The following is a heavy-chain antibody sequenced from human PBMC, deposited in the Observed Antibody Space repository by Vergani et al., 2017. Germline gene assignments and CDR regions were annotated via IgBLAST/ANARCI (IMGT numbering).Heavy chain of an antibody. CDR1: GGPVSSGSYY. Sequence: QVQLQESGPGLVKPSETLSLTCTVSGGPVSSGSYYWSWILQPPGKGLEWIGYIYYRGSTNYNPSLKSRATISVDTSKNQFSLKLSSVTAPDTAVYYCAGEAWGYVAALSVRWFDPWGQGTLVTVSS. J-gene: IGHJ5*02. CDR2: IYYRGST. V-gene: IGHV4-61*01. CDR3: AGEAWGYVAALSVRWFDP. D-gene: IGHD6-6*01.